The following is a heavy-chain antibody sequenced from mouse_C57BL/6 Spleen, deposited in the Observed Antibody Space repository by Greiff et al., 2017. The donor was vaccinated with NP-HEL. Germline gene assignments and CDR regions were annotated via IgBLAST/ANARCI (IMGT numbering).Heavy chain of an antibody. V-gene: IGHV3-6*01. CDR2: ISYDGSN. D-gene: IGHD1-1*01. CDR3: ARDLNYYGSSYFDY. CDR1: GYSITSGYY. Sequence: EVKLMESGPGLVKPSQSLSLTCSVTGYSITSGYYWNWIRQFPGNKLEWMGYISYDGSNNYNPSLNNRISITRDTSKNQFFLKLNSVTTEDTATYDCARDLNYYGSSYFDYWGQGTTLTVSS. J-gene: IGHJ2*01.